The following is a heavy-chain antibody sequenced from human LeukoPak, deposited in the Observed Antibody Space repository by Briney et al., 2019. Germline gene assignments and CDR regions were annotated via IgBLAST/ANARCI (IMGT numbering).Heavy chain of an antibody. Sequence: ASVKVSCKASGGTFSSYAISWVRQAPGQGLEWMGRIIPIFGIANYAQKFQGRVTITADKSTSTAYMELSSLRSEDTAVYYCARSDSSGYSFDYLGQGTLVTVSS. D-gene: IGHD3-22*01. V-gene: IGHV1-69*04. CDR1: GGTFSSYA. J-gene: IGHJ4*02. CDR3: ARSDSSGYSFDY. CDR2: IIPIFGIA.